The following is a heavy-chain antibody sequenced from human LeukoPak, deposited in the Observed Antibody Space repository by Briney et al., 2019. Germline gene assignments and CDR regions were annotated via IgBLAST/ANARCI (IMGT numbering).Heavy chain of an antibody. Sequence: PGGSLRLSCAASGFTFSSYSMNWVRQAPGKGLEWVSSISSSSSYIYYADSVKGRFTISRDNAKNLLYLQMNSLRAEDTAVYYCARDLGYSSSWYLDYWGQGTLVTVSS. CDR1: GFTFSSYS. CDR2: ISSSSSYI. CDR3: ARDLGYSSSWYLDY. J-gene: IGHJ4*02. D-gene: IGHD6-13*01. V-gene: IGHV3-21*01.